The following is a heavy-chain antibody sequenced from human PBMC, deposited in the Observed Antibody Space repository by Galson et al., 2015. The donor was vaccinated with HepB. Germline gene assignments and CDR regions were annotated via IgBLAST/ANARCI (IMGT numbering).Heavy chain of an antibody. V-gene: IGHV5-10-1*01. Sequence: QSGAEVKKLGESLRISCKGSGYSFTSYWISWVRQMPGKGLEWMGRIDPSDSYTNYSPSFQGHVTISADKSISTAYLQWSSLKASDTAMYYCARRFRGTYYMDVWGKGTTVTVSS. J-gene: IGHJ6*03. D-gene: IGHD3-16*01. CDR2: IDPSDSYT. CDR3: ARRFRGTYYMDV. CDR1: GYSFTSYW.